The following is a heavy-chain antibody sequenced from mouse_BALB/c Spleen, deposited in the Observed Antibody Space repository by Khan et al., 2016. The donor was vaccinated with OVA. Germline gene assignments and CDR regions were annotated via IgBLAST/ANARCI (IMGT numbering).Heavy chain of an antibody. D-gene: IGHD1-1*01. Sequence: EVQLQESGLGLVKPSQSLSLTCTVTGYSITSGYVWNWIRQLPGNKLEWMGYISYSGVTSYTPSLKSRISITRDTSKNQFFLQLNSVTTEDTATYYCARGNYYGYYFDYWGQGTTLTVSS. CDR1: GYSITSGYV. CDR3: ARGNYYGYYFDY. CDR2: ISYSGVT. J-gene: IGHJ2*01. V-gene: IGHV3-2*02.